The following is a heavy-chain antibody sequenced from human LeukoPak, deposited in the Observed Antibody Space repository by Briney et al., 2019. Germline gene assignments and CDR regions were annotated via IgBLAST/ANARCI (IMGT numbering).Heavy chain of an antibody. CDR1: GYSFTNYW. J-gene: IGHJ4*02. Sequence: HGEALKISCKGSGYSFTNYWIGLVRQMPGEGLELMGIIYPGDSDTRYSPSFQGQVAISADKSISTAYLQWSSLKASDTAMYYCARDRGVVWFGELLHFDYWGQGTLVTVSS. CDR3: ARDRGVVWFGELLHFDY. D-gene: IGHD3-10*01. CDR2: IYPGDSDT. V-gene: IGHV5-51*01.